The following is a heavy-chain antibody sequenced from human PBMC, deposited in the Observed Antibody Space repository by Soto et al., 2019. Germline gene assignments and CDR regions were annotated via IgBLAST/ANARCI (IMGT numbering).Heavy chain of an antibody. CDR1: GGTFSSYA. Sequence: SVKVSCKASGGTFSSYAISWVRQAPGQGLEWMGGIIPIFGTANYAQKFQGRVTITADESTSTAYMELSSLRSEDTAVYYCARGEEPPYDYVWGSYRYVPTAFDYWGQGTLVTVSS. CDR3: ARGEEPPYDYVWGSYRYVPTAFDY. CDR2: IIPIFGTA. D-gene: IGHD3-16*02. V-gene: IGHV1-69*13. J-gene: IGHJ4*02.